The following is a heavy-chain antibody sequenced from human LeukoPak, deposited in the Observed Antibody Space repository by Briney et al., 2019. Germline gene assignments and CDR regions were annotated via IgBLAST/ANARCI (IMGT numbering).Heavy chain of an antibody. Sequence: PGGALRLSCAASGFIFSDYYMSWIRQAPGKGLEWVSNIFSSGSSIYYADSVKGRFTISRDNAKNSLYLQMNSLRAEDTAVYYCARSLGIQLWFSGRGFDYWGQGTLVTVSS. CDR1: GFIFSDYY. D-gene: IGHD5-18*01. J-gene: IGHJ4*02. CDR3: ARSLGIQLWFSGRGFDY. CDR2: IFSSGSSI. V-gene: IGHV3-11*04.